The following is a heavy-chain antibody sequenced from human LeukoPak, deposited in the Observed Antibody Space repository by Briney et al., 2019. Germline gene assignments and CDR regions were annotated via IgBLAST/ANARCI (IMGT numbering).Heavy chain of an antibody. CDR1: GGTFSSYT. V-gene: IGHV1-69*04. J-gene: IGHJ5*02. D-gene: IGHD1-7*01. Sequence: SVKVSCKASGGTFSSYTISWVRQAPGQGLEWMGRIIPILGIAKYAQKFQGRVTITADKSTSTAYMELSSLRSEDTAVYYCARDLNYGGNWFDPWGQGTLVTVSS. CDR2: IIPILGIA. CDR3: ARDLNYGGNWFDP.